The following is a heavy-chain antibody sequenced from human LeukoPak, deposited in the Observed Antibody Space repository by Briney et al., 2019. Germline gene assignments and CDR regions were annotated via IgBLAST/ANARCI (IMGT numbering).Heavy chain of an antibody. CDR2: IYYSGST. CDR3: TRGGYSYGYFWFDP. V-gene: IGHV4-59*01. D-gene: IGHD5-18*01. J-gene: IGHJ5*02. CDR1: GGSISSYY. Sequence: SETLSLTCTVSGGSISSYYWSWIRQPPGKGLEWIGYIYYSGSTNYNPSLKSRVTISVDTSKNQFSLKLSSVTAADTAVYYCTRGGYSYGYFWFDPWGQGTLVTVSS.